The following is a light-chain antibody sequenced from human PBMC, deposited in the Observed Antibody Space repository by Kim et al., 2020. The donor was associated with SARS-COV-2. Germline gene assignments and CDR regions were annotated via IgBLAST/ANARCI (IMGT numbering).Light chain of an antibody. CDR1: QSISSY. Sequence: ASVGDRVTLTCRASQSISSYLNWYQQKPGKAPKLLIYAASSLQSGVPSRFSGSGSGTDFTLTISSLQPEDFATYYCQQSYSTPPYTFGQGTKLEIK. J-gene: IGKJ2*01. CDR3: QQSYSTPPYT. CDR2: AAS. V-gene: IGKV1-39*01.